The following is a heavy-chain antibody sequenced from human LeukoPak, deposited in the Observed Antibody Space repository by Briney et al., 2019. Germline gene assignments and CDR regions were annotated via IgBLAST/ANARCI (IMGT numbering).Heavy chain of an antibody. CDR2: ISGSAINT. D-gene: IGHD3-10*01. CDR1: GFTFSSYA. J-gene: IGHJ4*02. CDR3: AKGDGSGTYYTRPSDY. V-gene: IGHV3-23*01. Sequence: GGSLRLSCAASGFTFSSYAMTWVRQAPGKGLEWVSGISGSAINTYYADSVKGRFTIPRDNSQNTLYLQMSSLRAEDSAVYYCAKGDGSGTYYTRPSDYWGQGTLVTVSS.